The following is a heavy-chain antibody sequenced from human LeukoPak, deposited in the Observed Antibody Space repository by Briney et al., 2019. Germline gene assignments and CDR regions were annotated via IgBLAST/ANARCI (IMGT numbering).Heavy chain of an antibody. J-gene: IGHJ4*02. D-gene: IGHD6-19*01. CDR3: ARDQGAVARIGLGY. Sequence: GASVKVPCKASGGTFSSYAISWVRQAPGQGLEWMGRIIPILGIANYAQKFQGRVTITADKSTSTAYMELSSLRSEDTAVYYCARDQGAVARIGLGYWGQGTLVTVSS. CDR1: GGTFSSYA. V-gene: IGHV1-69*04. CDR2: IIPILGIA.